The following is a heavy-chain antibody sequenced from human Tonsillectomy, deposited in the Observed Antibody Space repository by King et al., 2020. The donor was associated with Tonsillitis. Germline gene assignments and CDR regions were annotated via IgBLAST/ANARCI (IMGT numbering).Heavy chain of an antibody. CDR1: GFRFSNYW. CDR3: ARFMAAASYAEYFHY. J-gene: IGHJ1*01. CDR2: IKQDGSEK. V-gene: IGHV3-7*01. Sequence: VQLVESGGGLVQPGGSLRLSCAASGFRFSNYWMSWVRQAPGKGLEWVANIKQDGSEKYYVDSVKGRFTISRDNAKNSLFLQMSGLRAEDTAVYYCARFMAAASYAEYFHYWGQGALVTVSS. D-gene: IGHD6-13*01.